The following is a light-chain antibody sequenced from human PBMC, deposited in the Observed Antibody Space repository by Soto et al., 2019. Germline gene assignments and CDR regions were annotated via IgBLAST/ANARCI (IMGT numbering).Light chain of an antibody. V-gene: IGKV3-15*01. Sequence: ELVMTHSPATLSVSPGERATLSCRASQSVSSNLAWYQQKPGQAPRLLIYGASTRATGIPARFSGSGSGTEFTLTISSLQSEDFAVYYCQQYNNWRWTFGQGTKVDIK. J-gene: IGKJ1*01. CDR1: QSVSSN. CDR3: QQYNNWRWT. CDR2: GAS.